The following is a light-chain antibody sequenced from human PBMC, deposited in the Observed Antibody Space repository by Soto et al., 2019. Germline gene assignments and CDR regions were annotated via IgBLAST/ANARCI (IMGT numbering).Light chain of an antibody. CDR1: RSNIGAGYA. Sequence: QPVLTQPPSVSGAPGQRVTISCTGSRSNIGAGYAVHWYQQLPGTAPKFLIHGNSNRPSGVPDRFSGSKSGTSASLAITGLQAEDEADYYCQSYDSSLSGVLFGGGTQLTVL. CDR2: GNS. J-gene: IGLJ2*01. CDR3: QSYDSSLSGVL. V-gene: IGLV1-40*01.